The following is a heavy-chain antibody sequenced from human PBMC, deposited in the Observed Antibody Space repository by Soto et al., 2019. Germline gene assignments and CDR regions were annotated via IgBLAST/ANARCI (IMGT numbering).Heavy chain of an antibody. CDR3: ARGGDSSSWYFVS. CDR1: DYTFTNDG. D-gene: IGHD6-13*01. V-gene: IGHV1-18*01. CDR2: ISAYNGSP. Sequence: QVQVVQSGAEVKKPGASVKVSCTASDYTFTNDGISWVRHAPGQGHEWMGWISAYNGSPNYAQKFQGRVTMTTDTSTSTAYMELRSLRADDTAVYYCARGGDSSSWYFVSWGQGTLVTVSS. J-gene: IGHJ4*02.